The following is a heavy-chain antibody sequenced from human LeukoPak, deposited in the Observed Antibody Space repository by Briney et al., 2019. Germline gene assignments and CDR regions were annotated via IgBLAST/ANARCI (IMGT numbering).Heavy chain of an antibody. D-gene: IGHD3-22*01. V-gene: IGHV3-74*01. CDR1: GFTFSSYW. CDR3: AREGAYDSSGYALDY. Sequence: GGSLRLSCAASGFTFSSYWMHWVRQAPGKGLVWVSRINRDGSSTNYADSVRGRFTISRDNAKNTLYLQMNSLRAEDTAVYYCAREGAYDSSGYALDYWGQGTLVTVSS. CDR2: INRDGSST. J-gene: IGHJ4*02.